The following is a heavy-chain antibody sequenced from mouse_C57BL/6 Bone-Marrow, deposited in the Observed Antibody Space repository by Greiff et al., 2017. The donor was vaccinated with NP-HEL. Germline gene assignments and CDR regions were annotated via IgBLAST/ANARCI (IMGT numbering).Heavy chain of an antibody. Sequence: VQLQQSGPELVKPGASVKISCKASGYAFSSSWMNWVKQRPGKGLEWIGRIYPGDGDTNYNGKFKGKATLTADKSSSTAYMQLSSLTSEDSAVYFCAEGAYYGYFDYWGQGTTLTVSS. CDR1: GYAFSSSW. V-gene: IGHV1-82*01. J-gene: IGHJ2*01. D-gene: IGHD1-1*01. CDR2: IYPGDGDT. CDR3: AEGAYYGYFDY.